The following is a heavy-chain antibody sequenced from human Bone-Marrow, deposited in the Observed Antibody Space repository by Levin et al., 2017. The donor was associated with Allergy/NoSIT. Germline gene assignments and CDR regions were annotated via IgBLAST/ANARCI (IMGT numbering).Heavy chain of an antibody. J-gene: IGHJ4*02. CDR2: VSGDGGVT. CDR3: VTGGAFDYVH. CDR1: GFTFTTYG. D-gene: IGHD4-17*01. V-gene: IGHV3-64D*06. Sequence: GGSLRLSCSASGFTFTTYGMHWVRQAPGTGLEFVSAVSGDGGVTDYTDSVKGRFTISRDNSKNMLYLQMSSLRTEDTAVYYCVTGGAFDYVHGGQGTLVTVSS.